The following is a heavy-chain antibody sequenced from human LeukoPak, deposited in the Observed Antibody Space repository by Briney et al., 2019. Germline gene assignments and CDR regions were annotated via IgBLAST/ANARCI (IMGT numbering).Heavy chain of an antibody. J-gene: IGHJ3*01. Sequence: GASVKVSCKASGYTFTGYYIHWVRQAPGQGLEWMGWINPNSGDTNYAQNFQGRVTLTRDTSISTAYMELSRLRSDDTAAYYCARDGAFDVWGQGTMVTVSS. CDR2: INPNSGDT. CDR1: GYTFTGYY. V-gene: IGHV1-2*02. CDR3: ARDGAFDV.